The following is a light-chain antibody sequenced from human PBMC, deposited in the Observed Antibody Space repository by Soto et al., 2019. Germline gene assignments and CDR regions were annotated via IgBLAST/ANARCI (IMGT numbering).Light chain of an antibody. Sequence: QSVLTQPPSASGSLGQSVTISCTGTSSDVGGYNYVSCYQQHPGKAPKLMIYEVSKRPSGVPDRFSGSKSGNTASLTVSGLQAEDAADYYCRSYAGSNNLGVFGGGTKLTVL. CDR1: SSDVGGYNY. CDR3: RSYAGSNNLGV. V-gene: IGLV2-8*01. J-gene: IGLJ2*01. CDR2: EVS.